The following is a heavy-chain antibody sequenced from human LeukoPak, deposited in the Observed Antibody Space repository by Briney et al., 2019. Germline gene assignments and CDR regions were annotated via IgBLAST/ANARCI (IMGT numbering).Heavy chain of an antibody. CDR3: ARVDWGYSSGWYIYYFDY. V-gene: IGHV3-74*01. J-gene: IGHJ4*02. D-gene: IGHD6-19*01. Sequence: GGSLRLSCAASGFTFSSCGLSWVRQAPGKGLVWVSRINSDGSSTSYADSVKGRFTISRDNAKNTLYLQMNSLRAEDTAVYYCARVDWGYSSGWYIYYFDYWGQGTLVTVSS. CDR1: GFTFSSCG. CDR2: INSDGSST.